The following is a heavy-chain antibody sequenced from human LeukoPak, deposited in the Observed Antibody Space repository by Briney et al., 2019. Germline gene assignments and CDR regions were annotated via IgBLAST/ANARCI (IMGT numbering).Heavy chain of an antibody. J-gene: IGHJ3*02. CDR2: IGTAGDT. CDR1: GFTFSSYD. CDR3: ARAKVDSSSPAFDI. D-gene: IGHD6-13*01. Sequence: GGSLRLSCAASGFTFSSYDMHWVRQATGKGLEWVSAIGTAGDTYYPGSVKGRFTISRENAKNSLYLQTNSLRAGDTAVYYCARAKVDSSSPAFDIWGQGTMVTVSS. V-gene: IGHV3-13*01.